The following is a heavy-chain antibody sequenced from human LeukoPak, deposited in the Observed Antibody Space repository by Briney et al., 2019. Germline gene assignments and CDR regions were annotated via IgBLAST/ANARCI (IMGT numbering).Heavy chain of an antibody. CDR2: INHSGST. V-gene: IGHV4-34*01. J-gene: IGHJ6*04. D-gene: IGHD3-10*01. CDR3: ARRITMVRGVGYYYGMDV. Sequence: SETLSLTCAVYGGSFSGYYWSWIRQPPGKGLEWIGEINHSGSTNYNPSLKSRVTISVDTSKNQFSLQLSSVTAADTAVYYCARRITMVRGVGYYYGMDVWGKGTTVTVSS. CDR1: GGSFSGYY.